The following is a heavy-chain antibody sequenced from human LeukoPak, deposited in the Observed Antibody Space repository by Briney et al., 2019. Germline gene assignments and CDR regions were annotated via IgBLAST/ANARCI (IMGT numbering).Heavy chain of an antibody. V-gene: IGHV3-13*01. J-gene: IGHJ4*02. CDR3: ARGTSLTGTTTQPTFDY. D-gene: IGHD1-7*01. Sequence: GGSLRLSCAASGFTFSSYDMHWVRQATGKGLEWVSAIGTAGDTYYPGSVKGRFTISRENTKNSLYLQMNSLRAGDTAVYYCARGTSLTGTTTQPTFDYWGQGTLVTVSS. CDR1: GFTFSSYD. CDR2: IGTAGDT.